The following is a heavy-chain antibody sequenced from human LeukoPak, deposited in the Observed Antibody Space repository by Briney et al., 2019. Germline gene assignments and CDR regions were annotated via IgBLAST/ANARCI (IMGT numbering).Heavy chain of an antibody. CDR3: AKCGDFWSFSYMHV. CDR2: ISGSGGST. V-gene: IGHV3-23*01. D-gene: IGHD3-3*01. CDR1: GFTFSSYA. J-gene: IGHJ6*03. Sequence: GGSLRLSCAASGFTFSSYAMSWVRQAPGKGLEWVSAISGSGGSTYYADSVKGRFTISRDNSKNTLYLQMNSLRAEDTAVYYCAKCGDFWSFSYMHVWGKGTTVTVSS.